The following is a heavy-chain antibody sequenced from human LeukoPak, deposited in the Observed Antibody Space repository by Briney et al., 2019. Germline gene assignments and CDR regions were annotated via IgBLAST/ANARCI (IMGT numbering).Heavy chain of an antibody. D-gene: IGHD3-22*01. CDR2: IYYSGST. Sequence: SETLSLTCAVSGGSISSSSFYWGWIRQPPGKVLEWIGCIYYSGSTYYDPSLKSRVTISVDTSKNQFSLKLTSVAPADTAVYYCARLHYFDTTGCPDYWGQGTLLTVSS. CDR3: ARLHYFDTTGCPDY. J-gene: IGHJ4*02. V-gene: IGHV4-39*01. CDR1: GGSISSSSFY.